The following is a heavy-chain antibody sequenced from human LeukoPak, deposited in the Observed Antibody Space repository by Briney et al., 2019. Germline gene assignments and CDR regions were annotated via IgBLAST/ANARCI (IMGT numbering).Heavy chain of an antibody. J-gene: IGHJ4*02. CDR3: ARAIKPRIVGATTLDY. D-gene: IGHD1-26*01. Sequence: GGSLRLSCAASGFNFSSYSMNWVRQAPGKGLEWVSYVSSSSSTIYYADSVKGRFTISRDNAKNSLYLQMNSLRAEDTAVYYCARAIKPRIVGATTLDYWGQGTLVTVSS. CDR1: GFNFSSYS. CDR2: VSSSSSTI. V-gene: IGHV3-48*01.